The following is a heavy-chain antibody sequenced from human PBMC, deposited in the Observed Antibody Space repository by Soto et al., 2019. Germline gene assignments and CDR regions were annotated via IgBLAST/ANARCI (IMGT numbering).Heavy chain of an antibody. D-gene: IGHD3-22*01. CDR1: GFTFSNYV. J-gene: IGHJ4*02. CDR3: AKGYYDSPGYLTHLMGDH. V-gene: IGHV3-23*01. CDR2: ISGSGGDT. Sequence: EVQLLESGGGLVQPGGSLRLSCAVSGFTFSNYVMNWVRQAPGKGLEWVSGISGSGGDTYYADSVKGRFTISRDNSKNTLSLQMNSLRAEDTAVYYCAKGYYDSPGYLTHLMGDHWGQRTLVTVSS.